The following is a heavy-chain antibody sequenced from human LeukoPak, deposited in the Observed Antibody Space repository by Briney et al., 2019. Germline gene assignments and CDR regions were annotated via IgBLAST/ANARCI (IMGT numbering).Heavy chain of an antibody. CDR3: ARDSVNSGSYGAFDI. D-gene: IGHD1-26*01. J-gene: IGHJ3*02. V-gene: IGHV3-21*01. Sequence: GGSLRLSCAASGFTFSSYSMNWVRQAPGKGLEWVSSISSSSSYIYYADSVKGRFTISRDNAKNSLYLQMNSLRAEGTAVYYCARDSVNSGSYGAFDIWGQGTMVTVSS. CDR1: GFTFSSYS. CDR2: ISSSSSYI.